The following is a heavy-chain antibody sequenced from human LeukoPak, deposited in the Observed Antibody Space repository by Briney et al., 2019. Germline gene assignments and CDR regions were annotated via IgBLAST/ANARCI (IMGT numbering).Heavy chain of an antibody. CDR3: ARDDYGRRENAFDI. D-gene: IGHD4-17*01. CDR2: IIPIFGIA. J-gene: IGHJ3*02. V-gene: IGHV1-69*04. CDR1: GGTFSSYA. Sequence: GSSVKVSCKASGGTFSSYAISWVRQAPGQGLEWMGRIIPIFGIANYAQKFQGRVTITADKSTSTAYVELSSLRSEDTAVYYCARDDYGRRENAFDIWGQGTMVTVSS.